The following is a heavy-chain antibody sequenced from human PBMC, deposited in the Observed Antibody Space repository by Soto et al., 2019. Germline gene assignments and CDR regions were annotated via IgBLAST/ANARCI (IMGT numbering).Heavy chain of an antibody. CDR1: GGTFSSYA. Sequence: SVKVSCKASGGTFSSYAISWVRQAPGQGLEWMGGIIPIFGTANYAQKFQGRVTITADESTSTAYMELSSLRSEDTAVYYCAKGIAVAGNQPPYYFDYWGQGTLVTVSS. D-gene: IGHD6-19*01. CDR2: IIPIFGTA. CDR3: AKGIAVAGNQPPYYFDY. J-gene: IGHJ4*02. V-gene: IGHV1-69*13.